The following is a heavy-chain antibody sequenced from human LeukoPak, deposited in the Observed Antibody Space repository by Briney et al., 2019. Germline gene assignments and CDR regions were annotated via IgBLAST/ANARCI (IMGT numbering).Heavy chain of an antibody. Sequence: GGSLRLSCAASGFTFSSYWMSWVRQAPGKGLEWVANIKQDGSEKYYVDSVKGRFTISRDNAKNSLYLQMNSLRAEDTAVYYCARDRQYYDILTGYYEDRGNFDYWGQGTLVTVSS. V-gene: IGHV3-7*03. CDR3: ARDRQYYDILTGYYEDRGNFDY. J-gene: IGHJ4*02. CDR2: IKQDGSEK. CDR1: GFTFSSYW. D-gene: IGHD3-9*01.